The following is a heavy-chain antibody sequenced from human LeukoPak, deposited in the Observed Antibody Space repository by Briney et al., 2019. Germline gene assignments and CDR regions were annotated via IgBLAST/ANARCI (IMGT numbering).Heavy chain of an antibody. CDR3: ARAAGGSGWPYNWFDP. J-gene: IGHJ5*02. CDR2: INPNGGGT. Sequence: GASVKVSCKASGYTFTSFDINWVRQATGQGLEWMGWINPNGGGTNYAQKFQGRVTMTRDTSISTAYMELSRLRSDDTAVYYCARAAGGSGWPYNWFDPWGQGTLVTVSS. CDR1: GYTFTSFD. D-gene: IGHD6-19*01. V-gene: IGHV1-2*02.